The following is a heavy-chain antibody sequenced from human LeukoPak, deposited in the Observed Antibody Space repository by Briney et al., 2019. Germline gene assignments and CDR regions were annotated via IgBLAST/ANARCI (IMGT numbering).Heavy chain of an antibody. CDR3: ARPDYYDSSGYPKGDAFDI. D-gene: IGHD3-22*01. CDR2: IYPGDSDT. J-gene: IGHJ3*02. Sequence: GESLKISCKGSGYSFTSYWIGWVRQMPGKGLGWMGIIYPGDSDTRYSPSFQGQVTISADKSISTAYLQWSSLKASDTAMYYCARPDYYDSSGYPKGDAFDIWGQGTMVTVSS. CDR1: GYSFTSYW. V-gene: IGHV5-51*01.